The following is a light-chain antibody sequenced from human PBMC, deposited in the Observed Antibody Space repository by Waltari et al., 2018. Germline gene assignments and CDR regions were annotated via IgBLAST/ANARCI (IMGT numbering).Light chain of an antibody. CDR3: QAWDSSTVV. CDR1: KLGEKY. Sequence: SHELTQPPSVSVSPGQTASITCSGDKLGEKYASWSQQKPGQSPVWVSYQGSKRPSGLPERFSGFNSGNTATLTISGTQAMDEADYYCQAWDSSTVVFGGGTKLTVL. V-gene: IGLV3-1*01. CDR2: QGS. J-gene: IGLJ2*01.